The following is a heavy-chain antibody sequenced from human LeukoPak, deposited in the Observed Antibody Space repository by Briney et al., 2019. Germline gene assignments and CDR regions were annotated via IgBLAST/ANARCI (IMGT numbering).Heavy chain of an antibody. CDR1: GGSISSSSYY. CDR3: ARQTSGPASDY. CDR2: IYYRGST. V-gene: IGHV4-39*01. Sequence: SETLSLTCTVSGGSISSSSYYWGWFGHPPGKGLGWIGSIYYRGSTYYNPSLKSRVTISVDTSKSQFSLRLSSVTAADTAVYYCARQTSGPASDYWGQGTLVSVSS. J-gene: IGHJ4*02. D-gene: IGHD3-3*01.